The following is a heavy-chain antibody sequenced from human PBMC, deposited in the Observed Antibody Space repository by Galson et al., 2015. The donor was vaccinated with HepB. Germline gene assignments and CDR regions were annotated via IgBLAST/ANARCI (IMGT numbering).Heavy chain of an antibody. J-gene: IGHJ4*02. CDR2: ISYDGSNI. V-gene: IGHV3-30-3*01. D-gene: IGHD3-22*01. Sequence: SLRLSCAASGFTFSSYAMHWVRQAPGKGLEWMAVISYDGSNIYYADSVKGRFTISRDNSKNTVYLQMNSLRAEDTAVYYCARSYYYDSSGHYRPHGGEFDYWGQGTLVTVSS. CDR3: ARSYYYDSSGHYRPHGGEFDY. CDR1: GFTFSSYA.